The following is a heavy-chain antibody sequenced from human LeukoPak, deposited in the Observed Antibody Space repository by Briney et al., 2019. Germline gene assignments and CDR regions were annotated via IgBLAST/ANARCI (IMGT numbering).Heavy chain of an antibody. CDR2: IYTSGST. D-gene: IGHD3-22*01. CDR1: GGSISSYY. J-gene: IGHJ5*02. Sequence: PSETLSLTCTVSGGSISSYYWSWIRQPAVKGLEWIGRIYTSGSTNYNPSLKSRVTMSVDTSKNQFSLKLSSVTAADTAVYYCARDSSYYDSSGYPINWFDPWGQGTLVTVSS. V-gene: IGHV4-4*07. CDR3: ARDSSYYDSSGYPINWFDP.